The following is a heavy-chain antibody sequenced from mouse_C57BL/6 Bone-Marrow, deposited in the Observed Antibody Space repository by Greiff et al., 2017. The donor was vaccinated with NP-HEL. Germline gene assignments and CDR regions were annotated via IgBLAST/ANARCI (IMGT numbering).Heavy chain of an antibody. J-gene: IGHJ3*01. Sequence: VNVVESGPGLVAPSQSLSITCTVSGFSLTSYAISWVRQPPGKGLEWLGVIWTGGGTNYNSALKSRLSISKDNSKSQVFLKMNSLQTDDTARYYCASYDGYCRAYWGQGTLVTVSA. D-gene: IGHD2-3*01. CDR1: GFSLTSYA. V-gene: IGHV2-9-1*01. CDR3: ASYDGYCRAY. CDR2: IWTGGGT.